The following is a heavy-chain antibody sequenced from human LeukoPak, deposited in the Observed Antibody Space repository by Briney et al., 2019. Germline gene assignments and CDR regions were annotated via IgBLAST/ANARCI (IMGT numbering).Heavy chain of an antibody. Sequence: SETLSLTCTVSGGSISSSSYYWGWIRQSPGKGLEWIGSIYYSGSTYYNPSLKSRVTISVDTSKNQFSLKLSSVTAADTAVYYCARDAVTTYDYFDYWGQGTLVTVSS. CDR2: IYYSGST. V-gene: IGHV4-39*07. J-gene: IGHJ4*02. CDR3: ARDAVTTYDYFDY. CDR1: GGSISSSSYY. D-gene: IGHD4-11*01.